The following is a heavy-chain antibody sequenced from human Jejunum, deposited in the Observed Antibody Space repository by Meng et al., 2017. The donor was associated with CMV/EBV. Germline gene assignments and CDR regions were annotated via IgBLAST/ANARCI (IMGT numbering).Heavy chain of an antibody. J-gene: IGHJ4*02. D-gene: IGHD2-8*01. CDR3: ARDRYCTNGVCYTHFDS. CDR2: VSSVSSYT. V-gene: IGHV3-11*06. CDR1: GFTFDDYY. Sequence: VTLGGAGGGLVTPGGSLRLSFAAPGFTFDDYYMNWIRQAPGKGLEWVSSVSSVSSYTNYADSVKGRFTISRDNAKNSLYLQMNSLRAEDTAVYYCARDRYCTNGVCYTHFDSWGQGTLVTVSS.